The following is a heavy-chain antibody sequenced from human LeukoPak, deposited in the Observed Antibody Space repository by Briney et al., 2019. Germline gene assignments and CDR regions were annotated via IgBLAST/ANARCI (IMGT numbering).Heavy chain of an antibody. D-gene: IGHD2-2*01. CDR1: GFTFSHYS. Sequence: GGSLRLSCAASGFTFSHYSVNWVRQAPGKGLEWISYIGISSGNTKYADSVKGRFTISGDKAKNSVYLQMNSLRVEDTAVYYCARDTKYAFDNWGQGTLVTVSS. V-gene: IGHV3-48*01. CDR2: IGISSGNT. CDR3: ARDTKYAFDN. J-gene: IGHJ4*02.